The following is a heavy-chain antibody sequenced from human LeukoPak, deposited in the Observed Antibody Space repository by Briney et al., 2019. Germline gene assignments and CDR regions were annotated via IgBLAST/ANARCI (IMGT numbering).Heavy chain of an antibody. V-gene: IGHV4-4*07. Sequence: SETLSLTCTVSGGSISSYYWSWIRQSAGKGLEWIGRIYTSGTTNYNPSLKSRVTMSVGTSKNQFSLKLTSVTAADTAVYYCARNNNWGDAGYYYYMDVWGKGTTVTVSS. D-gene: IGHD7-27*01. CDR2: IYTSGTT. CDR3: ARNNNWGDAGYYYYMDV. J-gene: IGHJ6*03. CDR1: GGSISSYY.